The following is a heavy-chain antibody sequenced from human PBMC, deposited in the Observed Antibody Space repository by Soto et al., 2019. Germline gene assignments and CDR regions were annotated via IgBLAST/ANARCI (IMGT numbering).Heavy chain of an antibody. CDR3: AKVDTAREVLSYFDY. CDR2: ISYDGSNK. Sequence: QVQLVESGGGVVQPGRSLRLSCAASGFTFSSYGMHWVRQAPGKGLEWVAVISYDGSNKYYADSVKGRFTISRDNSKNTLYLQMNSLRAEDTAVYYCAKVDTAREVLSYFDYWGQGTLVTVFS. D-gene: IGHD5-18*01. CDR1: GFTFSSYG. J-gene: IGHJ4*02. V-gene: IGHV3-30*18.